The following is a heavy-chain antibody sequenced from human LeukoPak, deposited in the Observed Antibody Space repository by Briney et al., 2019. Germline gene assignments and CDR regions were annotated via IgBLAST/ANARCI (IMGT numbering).Heavy chain of an antibody. CDR2: INHSGST. V-gene: IGHV4-34*01. CDR3: ARGIGRRGSGSYHDY. J-gene: IGHJ4*02. CDR1: GGSFSGYY. D-gene: IGHD3-10*01. Sequence: SETLSLTCAVHGGSFSGYYWSWIRQPPGKGLEWIGEINHSGSTNYNPSLKSRVTISVDTSKNQFSLKLSSVTAADTAVYYCARGIGRRGSGSYHDYWGQGTLVTVSS.